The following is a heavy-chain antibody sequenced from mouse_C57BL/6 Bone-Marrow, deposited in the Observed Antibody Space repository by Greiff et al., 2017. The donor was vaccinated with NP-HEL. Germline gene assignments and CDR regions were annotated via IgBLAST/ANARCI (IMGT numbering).Heavy chain of an antibody. D-gene: IGHD1-1*01. J-gene: IGHJ4*01. CDR2: IYPGSGST. CDR3: ARDPYYYGRDYYAMDY. CDR1: GYTFTSYW. V-gene: IGHV1-55*01. Sequence: QVQLQQSGAELVKPGASVKMSCKASGYTFTSYWITWVKQRPGQGLEWIGDIYPGSGSTNYNEKFKSKATLTVDTSSSTAYMQLSSLTSEDSAVYYCARDPYYYGRDYYAMDYWGQGTSVTVSS.